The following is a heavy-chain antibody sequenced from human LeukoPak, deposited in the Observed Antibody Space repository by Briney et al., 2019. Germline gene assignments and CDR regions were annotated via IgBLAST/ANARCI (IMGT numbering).Heavy chain of an antibody. CDR1: GYTFTSYD. D-gene: IGHD3-10*01. CDR3: ARGLRFGELFPDY. V-gene: IGHV1-8*01. CDR2: MNPNSGNR. J-gene: IGHJ4*02. Sequence: ASVKVSCKASGYTFTSYDINWVRQATGQGLEWMGWMNPNSGNRGYAQKFQGRVTMTRDTSINTAYMELSSLRSEDTAVYYCARGLRFGELFPDYWGQGTLVTVSS.